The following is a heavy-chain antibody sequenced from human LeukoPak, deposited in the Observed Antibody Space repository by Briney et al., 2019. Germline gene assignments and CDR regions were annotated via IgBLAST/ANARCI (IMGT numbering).Heavy chain of an antibody. Sequence: SETLSLTCAVYGGSFSGYYWSWIRQPPGKGLEWIGEINHSGSTNYSPSLKSRVTISVDTSKNQFSLKLSSVTAADTAVYYCARGRYSSSWLIDYWGQGTLVTVSS. J-gene: IGHJ4*02. CDR1: GGSFSGYY. CDR2: INHSGST. CDR3: ARGRYSSSWLIDY. D-gene: IGHD6-13*01. V-gene: IGHV4-34*01.